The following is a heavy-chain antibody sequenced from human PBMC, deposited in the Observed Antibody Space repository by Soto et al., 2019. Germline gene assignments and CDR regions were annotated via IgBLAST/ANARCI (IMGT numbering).Heavy chain of an antibody. CDR3: ARDASRDSSARGWFDP. CDR2: NIPIFGTA. J-gene: IGHJ5*02. V-gene: IGHV1-69*13. Sequence: SVKVSCKASGGTFSNFVISWVRQAPGQGLEWMGGNIPIFGTANYAQKFQDRVTIIADESTGTTYMELTSLRSEDTAVYYCARDASRDSSARGWFDPWGPGTLVTVSS. D-gene: IGHD6-13*01. CDR1: GGTFSNFV.